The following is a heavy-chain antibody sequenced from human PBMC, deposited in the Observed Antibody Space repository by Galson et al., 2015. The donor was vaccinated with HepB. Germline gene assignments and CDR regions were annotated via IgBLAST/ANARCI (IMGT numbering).Heavy chain of an antibody. D-gene: IGHD4-11*01. J-gene: IGHJ6*02. CDR3: ASASAVGGTTTVYYGMDV. Sequence: SVKVSCKASGGTFSSYAISWVRQAPGQGLEWMGGIIPIFGTANYAQKFQGRVTITADESTSTAYMELSSLRSEDTAVYYCASASAVGGTTTVYYGMDVWGQGTTVTVSS. V-gene: IGHV1-69*13. CDR1: GGTFSSYA. CDR2: IIPIFGTA.